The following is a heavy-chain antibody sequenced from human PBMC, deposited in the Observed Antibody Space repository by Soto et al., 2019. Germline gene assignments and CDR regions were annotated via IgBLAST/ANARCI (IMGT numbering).Heavy chain of an antibody. CDR3: AREGRLGYCSSTSCYFLGDYFDY. CDR2: IKQDGSEK. D-gene: IGHD2-2*01. V-gene: IGHV3-7*01. J-gene: IGHJ4*02. CDR1: GFTFSSYW. Sequence: GGSLRLSCAASGFTFSSYWMSWVRQAPGKGLEWVANIKQDGSEKYYVDSVKGRFTISRVNAKNSLYLQMNSLRAEDTAVYYCAREGRLGYCSSTSCYFLGDYFDYWGQGTLVTVSS.